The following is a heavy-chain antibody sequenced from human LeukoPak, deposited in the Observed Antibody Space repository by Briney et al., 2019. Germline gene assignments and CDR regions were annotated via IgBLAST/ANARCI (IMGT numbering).Heavy chain of an antibody. CDR3: ARVRYDFWSGYPIGNYYYMDV. D-gene: IGHD3-3*01. J-gene: IGHJ6*03. CDR1: GYTFTSYY. V-gene: IGHV1-69*05. Sequence: ASVKVSCKASGYTFTSYYMHWVRQAPGQGLEWMGGIIPIFGTANYAQKFQGRVTITTDESTSTAYMELSSLRSEDTAVYYCARVRYDFWSGYPIGNYYYMDVWGKGTTVTVSS. CDR2: IIPIFGTA.